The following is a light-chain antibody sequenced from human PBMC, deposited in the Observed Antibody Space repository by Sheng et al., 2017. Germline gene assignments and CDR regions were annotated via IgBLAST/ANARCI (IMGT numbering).Light chain of an antibody. CDR3: QQYSNWPPRT. V-gene: IGKV3-11*01. CDR1: QSVSSS. Sequence: EIVLTQSPATLSLSPGERATLSCRASQSVSSSLAWYQQKPGQAPRLLIYDASNRATGIPARFSGSGSGTEFTLTISSLQSEDFAIYYCQQYSNWPPRTFGQGTKLEI. CDR2: DAS. J-gene: IGKJ2*01.